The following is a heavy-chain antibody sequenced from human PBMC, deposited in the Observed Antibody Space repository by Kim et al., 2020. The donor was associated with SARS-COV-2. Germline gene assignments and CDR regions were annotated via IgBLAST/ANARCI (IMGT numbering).Heavy chain of an antibody. V-gene: IGHV5-51*01. CDR3: ARHGSRGRGWLLPGIGGWFDP. CDR1: GYSFTSYW. D-gene: IGHD3-10*01. CDR2: IYPGDSDT. J-gene: IGHJ5*02. Sequence: GESLKISCKGSGYSFTSYWIGWVRQMPGKGLEWMGIIYPGDSDTRYSPSFQGQVTISADKSISTAYLQWSSLKASDTAMYYCARHGSRGRGWLLPGIGGWFDPWGQGTLVTVSS.